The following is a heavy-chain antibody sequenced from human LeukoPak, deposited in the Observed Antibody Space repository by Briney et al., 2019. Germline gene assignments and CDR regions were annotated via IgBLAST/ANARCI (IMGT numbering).Heavy chain of an antibody. J-gene: IGHJ4*02. V-gene: IGHV1-69*13. CDR1: GYTFTGYY. D-gene: IGHD7-27*01. CDR3: AREPSSWGRGAFDY. Sequence: SVKVSCKASGYTFTGYYMHWVRQAPGQGLEWMGGIIPIFGTANYAQKFQGRVTITADESTSTAYMELSSLRSEDTAVYYCAREPSSWGRGAFDYWGQGTLVTVSS. CDR2: IIPIFGTA.